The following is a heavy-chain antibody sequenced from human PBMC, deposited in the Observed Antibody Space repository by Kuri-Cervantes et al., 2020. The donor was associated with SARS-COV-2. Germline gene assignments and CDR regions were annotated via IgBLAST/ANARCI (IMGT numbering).Heavy chain of an antibody. J-gene: IGHJ6*03. D-gene: IGHD3-3*01. CDR1: GFTFSSYA. Sequence: GESLKISCAASGFTFSSYAMHWVRQAPGKGLEWVAVISYDGSNKYYADSVKGRFTISRDNSKNTLYLQMNSLRAEDTAVYYCARFHNSGKSQDFNDFWSGYHTYYYYYYMDVWGKGTTVTVSS. CDR3: ARFHNSGKSQDFNDFWSGYHTYYYYYYMDV. V-gene: IGHV3-30-3*01. CDR2: ISYDGSNK.